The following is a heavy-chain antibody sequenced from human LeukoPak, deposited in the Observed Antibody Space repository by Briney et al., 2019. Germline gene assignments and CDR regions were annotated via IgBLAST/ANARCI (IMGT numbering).Heavy chain of an antibody. CDR3: ARAGPVPTSDGGPIADS. Sequence: SETLSLTCTVSGGSMSSYYWSWIRQPPGEGLEWIGYISYSGNTNYNPPLKSRVAMSVDTSSNEYSLKLRSVTPADTAIYYCARAGPVPTSDGGPIADSWGQGTLVTVSS. CDR1: GGSMSSYY. V-gene: IGHV4-59*01. D-gene: IGHD4-17*01. J-gene: IGHJ4*02. CDR2: ISYSGNT.